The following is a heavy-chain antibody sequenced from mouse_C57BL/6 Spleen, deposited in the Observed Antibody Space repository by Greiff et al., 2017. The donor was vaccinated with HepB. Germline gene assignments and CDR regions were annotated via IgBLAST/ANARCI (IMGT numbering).Heavy chain of an antibody. CDR3: ANNSSGCVGYFDV. CDR2: IWSGGST. CDR1: GFSLTSYG. J-gene: IGHJ1*03. V-gene: IGHV2-5*01. D-gene: IGHD3-1*01. Sequence: VQLQQSGPGLVRPSQSLSITCTVSGFSLTSYGVHWVRQSPGKGLEWLGVIWSGGSTDYYAAFMSRLSITKDNTKSQVFFKMNSLQADDTAIYYCANNSSGCVGYFDVWGTGTTVTVSS.